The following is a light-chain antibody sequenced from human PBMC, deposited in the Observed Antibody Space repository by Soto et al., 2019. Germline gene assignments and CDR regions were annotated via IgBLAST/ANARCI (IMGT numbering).Light chain of an antibody. Sequence: QSALTQPRSVSGSPGQSVTISCTGTGSDVGGYNYVSWYQQYPDKAPKVMIYDVTKQPAGVPDRFSGSKSGNTASLTISGLQADDEADYYCCSYAGSYTYVFGTGTKLTVL. CDR2: DVT. V-gene: IGLV2-11*01. J-gene: IGLJ1*01. CDR1: GSDVGGYNY. CDR3: CSYAGSYTYV.